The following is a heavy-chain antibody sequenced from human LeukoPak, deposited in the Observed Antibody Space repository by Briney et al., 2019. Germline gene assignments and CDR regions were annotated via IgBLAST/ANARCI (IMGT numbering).Heavy chain of an antibody. CDR2: IDKKDNFHAT. Sequence: PGGSLRLSCAASGFTFSGCAIHWVRQSSGKGLEWVGHIDKKDNFHATAYAASVQGRFSISRDDSKNTAFLHMNSLKTEDMALYYCTRDSGTYNWLDPWDQGTLVTVSS. J-gene: IGHJ5*02. CDR1: GFTFSGCA. CDR3: TRDSGTYNWLDP. D-gene: IGHD1-26*01. V-gene: IGHV3-73*01.